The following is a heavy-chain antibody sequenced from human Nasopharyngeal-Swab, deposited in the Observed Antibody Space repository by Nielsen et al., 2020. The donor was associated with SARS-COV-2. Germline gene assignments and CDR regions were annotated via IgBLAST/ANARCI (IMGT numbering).Heavy chain of an antibody. CDR2: IYYSGST. J-gene: IGHJ6*02. CDR3: ARDLREVVSFSYGMDV. D-gene: IGHD4-23*01. CDR1: GGSISSYY. V-gene: IGHV4-59*13. Sequence: SETLSLTCTVSGGSISSYYWSWIRQPPGKGLEWIGYIYYSGSTNYNPSLKSRVTISVDTSKNQFSLKLSSVTAADTAVYYCARDLREVVSFSYGMDVWGQGTTVTVSS.